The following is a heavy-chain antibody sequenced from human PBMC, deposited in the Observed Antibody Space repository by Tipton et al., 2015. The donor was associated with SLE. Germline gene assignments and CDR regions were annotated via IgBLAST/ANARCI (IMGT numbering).Heavy chain of an antibody. V-gene: IGHV5-51*03. CDR2: IHPSDSET. CDR3: ARYGGFCDNIDCFAAYFDL. CDR1: GYTFTSHW. D-gene: IGHD2-21*02. Sequence: QLVQSGAEVKKPGESLKISCEGSGYTFTSHWIAWVRQMPGKGLEWMGIIHPSDSETRYSPSFQGQVTMSADRSISTAYLQWSSLKASDSAMYYCARYGGFCDNIDCFAAYFDLWGQGTLVYISS. J-gene: IGHJ4*02.